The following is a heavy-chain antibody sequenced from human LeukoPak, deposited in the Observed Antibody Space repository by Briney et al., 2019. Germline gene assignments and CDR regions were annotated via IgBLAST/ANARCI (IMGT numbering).Heavy chain of an antibody. V-gene: IGHV3-30-3*01. CDR1: GFTFSSYA. CDR3: ARDHRNDY. CDR2: ISYDGSNK. J-gene: IGHJ4*02. Sequence: PGGSLRLSCAASGFTFSSYAMHWVRQAPGKGLEWVAVISYDGSNKYYADSVKGRFTISRDNSKNTLYLQMNSLRAEDTAVYYCARDHRNDYWGQGTLVTASS.